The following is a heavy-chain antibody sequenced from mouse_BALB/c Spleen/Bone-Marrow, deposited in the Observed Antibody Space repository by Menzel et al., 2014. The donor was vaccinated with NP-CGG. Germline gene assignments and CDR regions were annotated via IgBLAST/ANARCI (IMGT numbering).Heavy chain of an antibody. D-gene: IGHD2-4*01. V-gene: IGHV1-14*01. CDR1: GYSFTSFI. J-gene: IGHJ4*01. CDR2: INPYNDGT. CDR3: ARAMIYYCAMDY. Sequence: EVQLQESGPELVKPGASVKMSCKASGYSFTSFILHWVKMRPGQGLEWIGYINPYNDGTKYNEKFKGKAILTSDKSSSSANMELSSLTSEDSAVYYCARAMIYYCAMDYWGQGTSVTVSS.